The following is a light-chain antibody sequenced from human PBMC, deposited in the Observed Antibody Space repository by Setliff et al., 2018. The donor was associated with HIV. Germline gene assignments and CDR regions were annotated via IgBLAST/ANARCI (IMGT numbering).Light chain of an antibody. CDR1: SSDVGRYNL. V-gene: IGLV2-23*01. J-gene: IGLJ1*01. Sequence: QSALTQPASVSGSPGQSITISCTGTSSDVGRYNLVSWYQQHPGKAPKLMIYQATKRPSGVSNRLSGSKSGNTASLTISGLQAEDEADYYCCSNTGSNTYVFGTGTKV. CDR2: QAT. CDR3: CSNTGSNTYV.